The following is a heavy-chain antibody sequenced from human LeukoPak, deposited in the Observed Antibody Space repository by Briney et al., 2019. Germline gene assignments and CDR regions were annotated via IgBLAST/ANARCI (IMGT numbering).Heavy chain of an antibody. Sequence: ASVKVSCKASGNAFTSYYMHWVRQAPGQGLEWMGVFNPSGSTTNYAQKFQGRVTMTRDTSTNTVYMELSSLRSEDTAVYYCAREGDASNDYGDFDYWGQGTLVTVSS. J-gene: IGHJ4*02. CDR2: FNPSGSTT. D-gene: IGHD4-17*01. CDR1: GNAFTSYY. CDR3: AREGDASNDYGDFDY. V-gene: IGHV1-46*01.